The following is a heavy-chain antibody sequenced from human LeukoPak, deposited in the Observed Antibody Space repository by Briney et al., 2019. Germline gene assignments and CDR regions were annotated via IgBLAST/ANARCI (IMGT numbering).Heavy chain of an antibody. Sequence: SETLSLTCAVSGGSISSGGYSWGWIRQPPGKGLEFIGYIYHTGSTNYNPSLKSRVAISVDRSKNQFSLKLISVTAADTAVYYCARGSVYDSSTFDIRGQGTMVTVSS. CDR1: GGSISSGGYS. D-gene: IGHD3-22*01. CDR2: IYHTGST. V-gene: IGHV4-30-2*01. J-gene: IGHJ3*02. CDR3: ARGSVYDSSTFDI.